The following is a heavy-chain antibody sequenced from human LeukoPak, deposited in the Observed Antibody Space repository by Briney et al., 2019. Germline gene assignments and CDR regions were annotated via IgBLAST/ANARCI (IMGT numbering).Heavy chain of an antibody. CDR3: VRERLPSDDAFDI. J-gene: IGHJ3*02. V-gene: IGHV1-18*01. CDR1: GYTFTSFG. CDR2: ISAYNGNA. Sequence: ASVKVSCKASGYTFTSFGISWVRQAPGQGPEWMGWISAYNGNADYAQKLQGRVTMTTDTSTSTAYMELRSLRSDDTAVYYCVRERLPSDDAFDIWGQGTMVTVSS. D-gene: IGHD6-25*01.